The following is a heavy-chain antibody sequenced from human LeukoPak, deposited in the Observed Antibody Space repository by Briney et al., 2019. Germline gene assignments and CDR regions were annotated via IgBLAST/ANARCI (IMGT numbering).Heavy chain of an antibody. Sequence: PETLSLTCDVPGGSLSSNYWSWIRQPAGKGLEWIGRISASGSANYSPSIKRRVTLSVQTSTHQFSLNLSSIARAATPVFYFARENRDDGVNRGRFFDYWGQGALVTVSS. CDR1: GGSLSSNY. J-gene: IGHJ4*02. V-gene: IGHV4-4*07. CDR3: ARENRDDGVNRGRFFDY. CDR2: ISASGSA. D-gene: IGHD4-17*01.